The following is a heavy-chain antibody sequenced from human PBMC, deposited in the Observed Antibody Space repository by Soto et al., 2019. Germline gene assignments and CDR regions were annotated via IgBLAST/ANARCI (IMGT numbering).Heavy chain of an antibody. CDR1: GGSISSYY. V-gene: IGHV4-4*07. D-gene: IGHD3-3*01. CDR3: ARDQSSTYYDFWSGYDYYYYGMDV. CDR2: IYTSGST. Sequence: PSETLSLTCTVSGGSISSYYWGWIRQPAGKGLEWIGRIYTSGSTNYNPSLKSRVTMSVDTSKNQFSLKLSSVTAADTAVYYCARDQSSTYYDFWSGYDYYYYGMDVWGQGTTVTVSS. J-gene: IGHJ6*02.